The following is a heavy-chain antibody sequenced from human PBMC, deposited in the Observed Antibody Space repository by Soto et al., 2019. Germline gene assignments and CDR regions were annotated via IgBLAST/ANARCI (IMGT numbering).Heavy chain of an antibody. V-gene: IGHV1-18*01. CDR3: ARDRRARYYYCGMDV. CDR2: ISAYNGNT. Sequence: QVQLVQSGAEVKKPGASVKVSCKASGYTFTSYGISWVRQAPGQGLEWMGWISAYNGNTNYAQKLQGIVTMTTDTSTSTAYMELRSLRSDDTVVYYCARDRRARYYYCGMDVWGQGTTVTVSS. CDR1: GYTFTSYG. D-gene: IGHD3-10*01. J-gene: IGHJ6*02.